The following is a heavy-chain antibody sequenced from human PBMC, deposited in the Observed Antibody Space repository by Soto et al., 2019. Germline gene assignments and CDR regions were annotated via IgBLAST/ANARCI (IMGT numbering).Heavy chain of an antibody. CDR1: GGSITSYY. D-gene: IGHD3-16*01. CDR3: ARHDDQYWFDP. CDR2: IYYSGST. J-gene: IGHJ5*02. V-gene: IGHV4-59*08. Sequence: SETLSLTCTVSGGSITSYYGSWIRQPPGKGLEWIGYIYYSGSTNYNPSLKSRVTISVDTSKNQFSLKLSSVTAADTAVYYCARHDDQYWFDPWGQGTLVTVSS.